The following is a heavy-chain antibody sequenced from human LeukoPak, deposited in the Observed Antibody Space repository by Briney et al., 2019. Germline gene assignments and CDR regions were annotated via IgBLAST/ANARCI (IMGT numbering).Heavy chain of an antibody. V-gene: IGHV3-30-3*01. CDR3: AREYDFWSGYPRYDAFDI. CDR2: ISYDGSNK. D-gene: IGHD3-3*01. Sequence: PGRSLRLSCAASGFTFSSYAMHWVHQAPGKGLEWVAVISYDGSNKYYADSVKGRFTISRDNSKNTLYLQMNSLRAEDTAVYYCAREYDFWSGYPRYDAFDIWGQGTMVTVSS. J-gene: IGHJ3*02. CDR1: GFTFSSYA.